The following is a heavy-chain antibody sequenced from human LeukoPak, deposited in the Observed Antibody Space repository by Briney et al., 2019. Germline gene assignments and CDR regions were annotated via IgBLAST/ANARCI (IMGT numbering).Heavy chain of an antibody. D-gene: IGHD3-3*01. CDR1: GGSISSSSYY. V-gene: IGHV4-39*01. Sequence: SETLSLTCTVSGGSISSSSYYWGWIRQPPGKGLEWIGSIYYSGSTYYNPSLKSRVTISVDTSKNQFSLKLSSVTAADTAVYYCARLGPTTFGVVKFDYWGQGTLVTVSS. CDR3: ARLGPTTFGVVKFDY. CDR2: IYYSGST. J-gene: IGHJ4*02.